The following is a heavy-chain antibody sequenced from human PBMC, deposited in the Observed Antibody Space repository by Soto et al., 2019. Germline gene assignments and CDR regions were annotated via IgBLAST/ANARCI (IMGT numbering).Heavy chain of an antibody. D-gene: IGHD4-4*01. J-gene: IGHJ4*02. CDR2: IYYSGST. V-gene: IGHV4-59*08. CDR1: GGSVISYY. CDR3: ARHSNRNYGLYYFDF. Sequence: SETLSHTCPVSGGSVISYYWAWIRQSTGKALEWIGYIYYSGSTKYNPSLKSRVTMSVDTSNNQFSLRVSSVTAADTAVYYCARHSNRNYGLYYFDFWGLGALVTVSS.